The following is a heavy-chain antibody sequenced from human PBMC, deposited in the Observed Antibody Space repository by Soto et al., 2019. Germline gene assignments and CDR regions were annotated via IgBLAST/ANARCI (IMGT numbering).Heavy chain of an antibody. Sequence: TVGSLRLSWTASGVTFIDYYMIWISKAPGKGLEWVSYISSSGSAIYYADSVKGRFTISRDNAKNSLYLQMNSLRAEDTAVYYCARGQHNYGSGTDNWFDPWGQGTLVTVSS. J-gene: IGHJ5*02. D-gene: IGHD3-10*01. V-gene: IGHV3-11*01. CDR2: ISSSGSAI. CDR3: ARGQHNYGSGTDNWFDP. CDR1: GVTFIDYY.